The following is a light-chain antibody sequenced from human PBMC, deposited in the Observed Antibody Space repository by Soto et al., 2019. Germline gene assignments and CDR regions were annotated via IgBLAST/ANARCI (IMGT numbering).Light chain of an antibody. Sequence: GVIQAPAPLSVSSGERATLSCRASQSVSSNLAWYQQKPGQAPRLLIYGASTRATGIPARFSGSGSGTEFTLTISSLQSEDFAVYYCQQYNNWPPITFGQGTRLEIK. J-gene: IGKJ5*01. CDR2: GAS. CDR3: QQYNNWPPIT. CDR1: QSVSSN. V-gene: IGKV3-15*01.